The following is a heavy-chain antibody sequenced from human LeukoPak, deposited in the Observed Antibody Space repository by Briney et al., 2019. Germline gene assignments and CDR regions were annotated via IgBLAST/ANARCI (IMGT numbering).Heavy chain of an antibody. CDR2: IYADGRT. Sequence: GGALRLSCAGSGFTVSNNYMTWVRQAPGKGLEWVSIIYADGRTYHADSVKGRFTISRDSSENALYLQMNSLRVEDTAVYYCARLFYNGLDVWGHGTMVTVSS. J-gene: IGHJ6*02. CDR3: ARLFYNGLDV. CDR1: GFTVSNNY. V-gene: IGHV3-53*01.